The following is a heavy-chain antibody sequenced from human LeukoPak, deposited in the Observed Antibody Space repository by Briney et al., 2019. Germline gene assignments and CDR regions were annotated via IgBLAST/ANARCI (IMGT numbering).Heavy chain of an antibody. D-gene: IGHD3-10*01. CDR1: GLTFSSYG. CDR3: AKEYYYGSGLFDY. CDR2: ISYDGSNK. J-gene: IGHJ4*02. Sequence: GRSLRLSCAASGLTFSSYGMHWVRQSPGKGLEWVAVISYDGSNKYYADSVKGRFTISRDNSKNTLYLQMNSLRAEDTAVYYCAKEYYYGSGLFDYWGQGTLVTVSP. V-gene: IGHV3-30*18.